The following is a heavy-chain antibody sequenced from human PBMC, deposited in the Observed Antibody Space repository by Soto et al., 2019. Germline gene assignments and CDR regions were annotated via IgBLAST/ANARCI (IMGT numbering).Heavy chain of an antibody. CDR2: ISSGKTV. CDR3: ARERGLKLGGITVFQGSFYAFDI. D-gene: IGHD3-3*01. CDR1: GFTFSDYY. Sequence: GGSLRLSCAASGFTFSDYYMSWIRQAPGKGLEWVSYISSGKTVHYGDSVKGRFTISRDNAKNSLYLQMNSLRVEDTAVYYCARERGLKLGGITVFQGSFYAFDIWGQGTMVTVSS. J-gene: IGHJ3*02. V-gene: IGHV3-11*01.